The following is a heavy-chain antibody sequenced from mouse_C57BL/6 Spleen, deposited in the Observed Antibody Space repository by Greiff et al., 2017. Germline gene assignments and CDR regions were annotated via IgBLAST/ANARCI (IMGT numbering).Heavy chain of an antibody. CDR2: ISYDGSN. Sequence: EVHLVESGPGLVKPSQSLSLTCSVTGYSITSGYYWNWIRQFPGNKLEWMGYISYDGSNNYNPSLKNRISITRDTSKNQFFLKLNSVTTEDTATYYCARGGYGSSPWFAYWGQGTLVTVSA. D-gene: IGHD1-1*01. CDR1: GYSITSGYY. CDR3: ARGGYGSSPWFAY. V-gene: IGHV3-6*01. J-gene: IGHJ3*01.